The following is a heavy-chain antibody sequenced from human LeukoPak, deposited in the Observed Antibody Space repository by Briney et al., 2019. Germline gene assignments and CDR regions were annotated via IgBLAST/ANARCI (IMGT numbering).Heavy chain of an antibody. CDR3: ARGLDYDILTF. CDR2: ITYDGSKK. V-gene: IGHV3-30-3*01. Sequence: GGSLRLSCAASGFTFSSFGMHWARQAPGKGLEWVAVITYDGSKKYYADSVKGRFTISRDNSKNTLYPQMDSLRTEDTAVYYCARGLDYDILTFWGQGTLVTVSS. CDR1: GFTFSSFG. J-gene: IGHJ4*02. D-gene: IGHD3-9*01.